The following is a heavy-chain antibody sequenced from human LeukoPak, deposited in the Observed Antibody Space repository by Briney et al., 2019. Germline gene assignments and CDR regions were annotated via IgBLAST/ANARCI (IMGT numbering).Heavy chain of an antibody. J-gene: IGHJ6*02. V-gene: IGHV1-18*01. D-gene: IGHD2-2*01. CDR1: GYTFTSYG. CDR3: ARESCSSTSCYLRYYYGMDV. Sequence: ASVTVSCKASGYTFTSYGISWVRQAPGQGLEWMGWISAYNGTTNYAQKLQGRVTMTTDTSTSTAYMELRSLRSDDTAVYYCARESCSSTSCYLRYYYGMDVWGQGTTVTVSS. CDR2: ISAYNGTT.